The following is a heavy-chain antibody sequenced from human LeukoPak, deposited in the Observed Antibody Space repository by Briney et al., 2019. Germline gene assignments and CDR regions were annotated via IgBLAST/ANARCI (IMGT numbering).Heavy chain of an antibody. J-gene: IGHJ6*02. V-gene: IGHV4-34*01. CDR2: INHSGST. CDR3: ARDPLGTYGDYYYGMDV. Sequence: SETLSLTCAVYGGSFSGYYWSWIRQPPGKGLEWIGEINHSGSTNYNPSLKSRVTISVDTSKNQFSLKLSSVTAADTAVYYCARDPLGTYGDYYYGMDVWGQGTTVTVSS. D-gene: IGHD4-17*01. CDR1: GGSFSGYY.